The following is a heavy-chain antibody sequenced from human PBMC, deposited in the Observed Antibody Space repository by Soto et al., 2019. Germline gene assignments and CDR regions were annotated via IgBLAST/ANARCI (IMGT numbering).Heavy chain of an antibody. CDR1: GDSVSSNSAA. J-gene: IGHJ6*02. CDR3: ARDQGYWNYEDGYYYYYGMDV. D-gene: IGHD1-7*01. CDR2: TYYRSKWYN. V-gene: IGHV6-1*01. Sequence: SQTLSLTCAISGDSVSSNSAAWNWIRQSPSRGLEWLGRTYYRSKWYNDYAVSVKSRITINPDTSKNQSSLQLNSVTPEDTAVYYCARDQGYWNYEDGYYYYYGMDVWGQGTTVTVSS.